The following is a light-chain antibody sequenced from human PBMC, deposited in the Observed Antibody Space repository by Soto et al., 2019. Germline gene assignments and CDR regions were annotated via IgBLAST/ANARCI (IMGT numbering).Light chain of an antibody. CDR3: CSHAGSCTLGV. V-gene: IGLV2-11*01. CDR1: SSDVDGYNY. Sequence: QSVLTHLHSLSLSPGHSVTISCTGNSSDVDGYNYVSWYTQPPRKAPKLMIYEVSKRPSGLPDRFSGSKSGNTPSLTISGLQAEDEAEYYCCSHAGSCTLGVFGSGSKVTV. J-gene: IGLJ1*01. CDR2: EVS.